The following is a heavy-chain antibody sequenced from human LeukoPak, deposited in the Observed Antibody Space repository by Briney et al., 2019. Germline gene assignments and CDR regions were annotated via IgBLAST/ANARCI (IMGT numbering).Heavy chain of an antibody. CDR3: ARARLDYGDYGFPWHCDY. CDR1: GYTFTSYG. D-gene: IGHD4-17*01. Sequence: ASVKVSCKASGYTFTSYGISWVRQAPGQGLEWMGWISAYNGNTNYAQKLQGRVTMTTDTSTSTAYMELRSLRSDDTAVYYCARARLDYGDYGFPWHCDYWGQGTLVTVSS. V-gene: IGHV1-18*01. J-gene: IGHJ4*02. CDR2: ISAYNGNT.